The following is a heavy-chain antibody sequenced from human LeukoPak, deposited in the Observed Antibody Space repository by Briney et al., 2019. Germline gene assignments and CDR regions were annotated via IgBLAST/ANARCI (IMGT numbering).Heavy chain of an antibody. D-gene: IGHD4-17*01. CDR3: AVSYYGDLYYFDY. CDR2: IYYSGST. J-gene: IGHJ4*02. V-gene: IGHV4-59*01. Sequence: SQTLSLTCTVSGGSISSYYWSWIRQPPGKGLEWIGYIYYSGSTNYNPSLKSRVTVSVDTSKNQFSLKLSSVTAADTAVYYCAVSYYGDLYYFDYWGQGTLVTVSS. CDR1: GGSISSYY.